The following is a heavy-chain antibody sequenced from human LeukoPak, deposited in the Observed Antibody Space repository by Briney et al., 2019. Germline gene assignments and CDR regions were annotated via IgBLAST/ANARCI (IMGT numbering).Heavy chain of an antibody. Sequence: SETLSLTCTVSGGSISSYYWSWIRQPPGKGLEWIGYIYYSGSTNYNPSLKSRVTISVDTSKNQFSLKLSSVTAADTAVYYCASNLGCTSCFNWYFDLWGRGTLVTVSS. J-gene: IGHJ2*01. CDR3: ASNLGCTSCFNWYFDL. V-gene: IGHV4-59*01. CDR2: IYYSGST. CDR1: GGSISSYY. D-gene: IGHD2-2*01.